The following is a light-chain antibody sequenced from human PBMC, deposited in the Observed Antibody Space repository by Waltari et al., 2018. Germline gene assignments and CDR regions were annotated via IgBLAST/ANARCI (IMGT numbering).Light chain of an antibody. CDR3: SSYTSSSTVV. CDR2: EVP. Sequence: QSALTQPASVSGSPGQSIAISCTGTSGDVGAYNYVSWYQQYPGKAPQVLIYEVPNRPSGVVSRFSGAKSGNTASPTISGLQPDDEADYYCSSYTSSSTVVFGTGTEVTVL. V-gene: IGLV2-14*01. J-gene: IGLJ1*01. CDR1: SGDVGAYNY.